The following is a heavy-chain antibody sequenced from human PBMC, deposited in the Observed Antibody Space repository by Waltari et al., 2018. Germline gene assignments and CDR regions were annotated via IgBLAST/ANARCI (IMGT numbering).Heavy chain of an antibody. D-gene: IGHD6-6*01. CDR1: GYTLTELS. Sequence: QVQLVQSGAEVKKPGASVKVSCKVSGYTLTELSMHWVRQAPGKGLEWMGGFDPEDGETIYAQKFQGRVTMTEDTSTDTAYMELSSLRSEDTAVYYCATSRAARPPYYYYYGMDVWGQGTTVTVSS. CDR2: FDPEDGET. CDR3: ATSRAARPPYYYYYGMDV. V-gene: IGHV1-24*01. J-gene: IGHJ6*02.